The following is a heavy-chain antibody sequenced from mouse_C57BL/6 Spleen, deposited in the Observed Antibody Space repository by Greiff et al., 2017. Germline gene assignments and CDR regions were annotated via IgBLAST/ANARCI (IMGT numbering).Heavy chain of an antibody. CDR3: AREGTGTFFDY. CDR2: IYPGDGDT. CDR1: GYAFSSYC. V-gene: IGHV1-80*01. D-gene: IGHD4-1*01. J-gene: IGHJ2*01. Sequence: QVQLKQSGAELVKPGASVKISCKASGYAFSSYCMNWVKQRPGKGLEWIGQIYPGDGDTTYNGTFKGKATLTADKSSSTAYMELSGLTSEDSAVYFCAREGTGTFFDYWGQGTTLTVSS.